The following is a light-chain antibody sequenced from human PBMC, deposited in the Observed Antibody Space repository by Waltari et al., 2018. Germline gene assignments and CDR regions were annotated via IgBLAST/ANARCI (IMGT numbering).Light chain of an antibody. V-gene: IGKV3-11*01. CDR1: QSVSSS. CDR2: DAS. J-gene: IGKJ5*01. CDR3: QQRSNWPLT. Sequence: EIVLTQSPATLSLSPGERATLSCRASQSVSSSLAWYQQKPGQAPRLLIYDASNRATDIPARFSVSGSGTDFTLTISSLEPEDFAVYYCQQRSNWPLTFGQGTRLEIK.